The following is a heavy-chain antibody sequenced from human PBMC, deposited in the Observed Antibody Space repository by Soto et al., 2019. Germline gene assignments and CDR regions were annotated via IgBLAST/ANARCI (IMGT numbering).Heavy chain of an antibody. V-gene: IGHV3-7*05. CDR3: ARGGCSSGSCHTPVEYYGLDV. CDR1: GFTFNTYW. D-gene: IGHD2-15*01. J-gene: IGHJ6*02. CDR2: IKQDGSEK. Sequence: EVQLVESGGGLVQPGGSLRLSCAASGFTFNTYWMSWVRQAPGKGLEWVANIKQDGSEKYYGDSVRGRFTLSRDNAKNSLYLHMNSLRAEDTAIYYCARGGCSSGSCHTPVEYYGLDVWGQGTTVTVSS.